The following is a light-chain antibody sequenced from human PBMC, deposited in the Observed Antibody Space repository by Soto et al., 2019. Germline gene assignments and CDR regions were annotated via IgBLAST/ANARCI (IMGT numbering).Light chain of an antibody. J-gene: IGKJ2*01. V-gene: IGKV3-20*01. Sequence: EIVLTQSPGTLSLSPGERATLSCRASQSVGSNYLIWYQQKPGQAPRLLIYGTSSRATGIPDRFSGSGSGTDFTLIINRLEPEDSAVYYCQQYGGSPYTFGQGTKLEIK. CDR2: GTS. CDR1: QSVGSNY. CDR3: QQYGGSPYT.